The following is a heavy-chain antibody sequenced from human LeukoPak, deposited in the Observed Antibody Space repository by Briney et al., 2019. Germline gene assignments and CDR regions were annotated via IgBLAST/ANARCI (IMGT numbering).Heavy chain of an antibody. CDR2: ISGSGGST. Sequence: GGSLRLSCAASGFTFSSYAMSWVRQAPGKGLEWVSAISGSGGSTYYADSVKGRFTISRDNSKNTLYLQMNSLRAEDTAVYYCAKFSNYYGSGSSSHMDVWGKGTTVTVSS. J-gene: IGHJ6*03. V-gene: IGHV3-23*01. CDR1: GFTFSSYA. D-gene: IGHD3-10*01. CDR3: AKFSNYYGSGSSSHMDV.